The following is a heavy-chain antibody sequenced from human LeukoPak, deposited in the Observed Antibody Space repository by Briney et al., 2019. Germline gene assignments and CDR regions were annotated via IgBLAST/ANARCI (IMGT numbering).Heavy chain of an antibody. V-gene: IGHV5-51*01. J-gene: IGHJ4*02. D-gene: IGHD1-26*01. CDR3: ARRSGSYFDY. Sequence: GESLKISFNGSGFXFTNFWICWVRPMPGKGLEWRGIIHPGDSDTRYSPSFQGQVTISADKSLSTAYLQWNSLKASDTAMYYCARRSGSYFDYWGQGTLVTVSS. CDR2: IHPGDSDT. CDR1: GFXFTNFW.